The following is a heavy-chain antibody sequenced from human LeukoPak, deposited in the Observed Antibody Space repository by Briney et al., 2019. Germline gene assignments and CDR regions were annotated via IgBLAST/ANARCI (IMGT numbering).Heavy chain of an antibody. CDR1: GFTFSSYS. CDR3: AGLVPAHF. Sequence: PGGSLKLSCEASGFTFSSYSMNWVRQAPGKGLEWVSSISSSSSYIYYADSMKGRFTISRDDAKNSLYLQMNSLRAEDTAVYYCAGLVPAHFWGQGTLVTVSS. CDR2: ISSSSSYI. J-gene: IGHJ4*02. D-gene: IGHD2-2*01. V-gene: IGHV3-21*01.